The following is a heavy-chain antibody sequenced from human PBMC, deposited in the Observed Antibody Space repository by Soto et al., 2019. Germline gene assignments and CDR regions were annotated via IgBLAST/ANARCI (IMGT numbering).Heavy chain of an antibody. CDR3: ARGWDFWSGYYTGGFDY. J-gene: IGHJ4*02. CDR1: DSSLSSSTYY. V-gene: IGHV4-39*01. CDR2: IYYSGNS. Sequence: SETLSLTCSVSDSSLSSSTYYWGWIRQPPGKGLEWIGSIYYSGNSYYNPPLKSRVTISVDTSKNQLSLNLTSVTAADTAVYYCARGWDFWSGYYTGGFDYWGQGTPVTVS. D-gene: IGHD3-3*01.